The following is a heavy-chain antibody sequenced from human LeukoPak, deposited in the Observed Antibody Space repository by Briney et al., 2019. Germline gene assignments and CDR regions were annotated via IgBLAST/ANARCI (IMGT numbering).Heavy chain of an antibody. CDR1: GFIFSDYY. D-gene: IGHD5-24*01. J-gene: IGHJ1*01. CDR3: STDSPRDGYNYAEYFQH. V-gene: IGHV3-7*03. CDR2: IKYDGGEK. Sequence: PGGSLRLSCPASGFIFSDYYMSWVRQAPGKGLEWVAHIKYDGGEKYYVDSVKGRFTISRDNAKNSLYLQMNSLRVEDTAVYYCSTDSPRDGYNYAEYFQHWGRGTLVTVSS.